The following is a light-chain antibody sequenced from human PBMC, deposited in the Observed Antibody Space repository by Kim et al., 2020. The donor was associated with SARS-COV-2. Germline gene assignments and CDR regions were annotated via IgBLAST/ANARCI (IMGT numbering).Light chain of an antibody. CDR1: QRITTY. J-gene: IGKJ4*01. CDR3: QQSFSPPLLT. V-gene: IGKV1-39*01. CDR2: AAS. Sequence: DIQMTQSPSSLSASVGDSITITCRASQRITTYLNWYQQQPGKAPRLLIYAASSLQSGVPSRFSGSGSWTDFTLTINSLQPEDFATYYCQQSFSPPLLTFCGGNKADIK.